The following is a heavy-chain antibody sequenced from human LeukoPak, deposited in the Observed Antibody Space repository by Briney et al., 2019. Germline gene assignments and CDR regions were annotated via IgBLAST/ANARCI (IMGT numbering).Heavy chain of an antibody. CDR1: GGSISSSSYY. Sequence: SETLSLTCTVSGGSISSSSYYWGWIRQPPGKGLEWIGSIYYSGSTYYNPSLKSRVTISVDTSKNQFSLKLSSVTAADTAVYYCARDRAYRSSLRGTFDIWGQGTKVTVSS. CDR2: IYYSGST. J-gene: IGHJ3*02. D-gene: IGHD6-19*01. CDR3: ARDRAYRSSLRGTFDI. V-gene: IGHV4-39*07.